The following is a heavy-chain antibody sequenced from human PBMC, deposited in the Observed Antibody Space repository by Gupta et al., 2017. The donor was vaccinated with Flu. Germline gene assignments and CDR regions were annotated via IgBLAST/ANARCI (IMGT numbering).Heavy chain of an antibody. J-gene: IGHJ4*02. Sequence: GRGVEWVSAISGSGGSTYYADSVKGRFTISRDNSKNTLYLQMNSLRAEDTAVYYCAKGYCSSTSCYPYYFDYWGQGTLVTVSS. CDR3: AKGYCSSTSCYPYYFDY. CDR2: ISGSGGST. V-gene: IGHV3-23*01. D-gene: IGHD2-2*01.